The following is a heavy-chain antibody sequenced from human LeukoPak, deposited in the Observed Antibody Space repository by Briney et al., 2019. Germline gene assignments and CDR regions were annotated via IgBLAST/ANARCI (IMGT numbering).Heavy chain of an antibody. CDR3: ARVAGYYNDY. V-gene: IGHV4-61*02. CDR1: GGSISSGSYY. J-gene: IGHJ4*02. D-gene: IGHD3-22*01. CDR2: IYTSGST. Sequence: PSQTLSLTCTVSGGSISSGSYYWSWIRQPAGKGLEWIGRIYTSGSTNYNPSLKSRVTISVDTSKNQFSLKLSSVTAADTAVYYCARVAGYYNDYWGQGTQVTVSS.